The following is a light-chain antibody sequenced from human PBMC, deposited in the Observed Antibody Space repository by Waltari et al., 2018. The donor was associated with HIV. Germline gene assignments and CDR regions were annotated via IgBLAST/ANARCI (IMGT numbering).Light chain of an antibody. CDR1: QSDLYSSNNKNY. V-gene: IGKV4-1*01. CDR3: QQYYSIYT. Sequence: DIVMTQSPDSLAVPLGERATINCKSSQSDLYSSNNKNYLAWYQQKPGQPPKLLIYWASTRESGVPDRFSGSGSGTDFTLTISSLQAEDVAVYYCQQYYSIYTFGQGTKLEIK. J-gene: IGKJ2*01. CDR2: WAS.